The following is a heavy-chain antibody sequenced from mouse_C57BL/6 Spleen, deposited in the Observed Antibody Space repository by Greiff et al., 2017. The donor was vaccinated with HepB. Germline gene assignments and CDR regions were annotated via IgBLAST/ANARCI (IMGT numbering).Heavy chain of an antibody. J-gene: IGHJ3*01. CDR2: IDPENGDT. D-gene: IGHD2-4*01. CDR1: GFNIKDYY. CDR3: TTWDYDDAY. V-gene: IGHV14-4*01. Sequence: VQLQQSGAELVRPGASVKLSCTASGFNIKDYYMHWVKQRPEQGLEWIGWIDPENGDTEYASKFQGKATITADTSSNTAYLQLSSLTSEDTAVYYCTTWDYDDAYWGQGTLVTVSA.